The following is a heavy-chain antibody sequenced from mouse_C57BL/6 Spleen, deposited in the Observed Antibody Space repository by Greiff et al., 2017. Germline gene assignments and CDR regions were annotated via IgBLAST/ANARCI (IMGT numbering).Heavy chain of an antibody. CDR3: ARSSTTVLGGDYYAMGY. Sequence: EVKLVESGGGLVKPGGSLKLSCAASGFTFSDYGMHWVRQAPEKGLEWVAYISSGSSSIYYADTVKGRFTISRDNAKNTLFLQMTSLRSEDTAMYYCARSSTTVLGGDYYAMGYWGQGTSVTVSS. D-gene: IGHD1-1*01. CDR2: ISSGSSSI. J-gene: IGHJ4*01. V-gene: IGHV5-17*01. CDR1: GFTFSDYG.